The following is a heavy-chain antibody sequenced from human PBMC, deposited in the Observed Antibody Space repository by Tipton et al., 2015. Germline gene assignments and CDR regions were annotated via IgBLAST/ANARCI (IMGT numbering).Heavy chain of an antibody. D-gene: IGHD3-9*01. J-gene: IGHJ4*02. CDR3: ACQDYDSLTRDYQTVDY. Sequence: TLSLTCTVSGGSVTSGSYYWSWIRQPLGKGLEWIGYISYTDGAHYNPALKSRVTISVDTSKNQFSLTLNSVTAADTAVYYCACQDYDSLTRDYQTVDYWGQGTLVTVSS. V-gene: IGHV4-61*01. CDR1: GGSVTSGSYY. CDR2: ISYTDGA.